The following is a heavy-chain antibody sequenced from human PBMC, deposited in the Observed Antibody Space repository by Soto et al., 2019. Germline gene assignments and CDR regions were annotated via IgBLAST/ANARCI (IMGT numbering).Heavy chain of an antibody. V-gene: IGHV4-59*01. CDR3: ARGSGYDSRNFDY. J-gene: IGHJ4*02. D-gene: IGHD5-12*01. Sequence: SETLSLTCTVSGGSISSYYWSWIRQPPGKGLEWIGYIYYSGSTNYNPSLKSRVTISVDTSKNQFSLKLSSVTAADTAVYYCARGSGYDSRNFDYWGQGTLVTVSS. CDR1: GGSISSYY. CDR2: IYYSGST.